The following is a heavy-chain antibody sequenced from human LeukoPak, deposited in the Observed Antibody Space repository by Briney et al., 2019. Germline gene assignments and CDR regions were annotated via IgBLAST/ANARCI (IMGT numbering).Heavy chain of an antibody. CDR1: GGSISNHNW. Sequence: SETLSLTCTVSGGSISNHNWWSWVRQPPGKGLEWIGSIYYSGSTYYNPSLKSRVTISVDTSKNQFSLKLSSVTAADTAVYYCARDEQLWFFDYWGQGTLVTVSS. J-gene: IGHJ4*02. CDR3: ARDEQLWFFDY. D-gene: IGHD5-18*01. CDR2: IYYSGST. V-gene: IGHV4-4*02.